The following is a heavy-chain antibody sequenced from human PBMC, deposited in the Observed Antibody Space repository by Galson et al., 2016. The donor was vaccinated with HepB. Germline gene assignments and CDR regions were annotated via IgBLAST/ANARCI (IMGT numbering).Heavy chain of an antibody. CDR1: GFTFSDYY. Sequence: SLRLSCAASGFTFSDYYMSWVRQAPGKGLEWVSYISPSSTYKMNADSVRGRFSISRDDAKNSLFLQMHSLRAEDTAVYYCARETGTVWSSAMGVWGKGTTVTVSS. D-gene: IGHD1-7*01. V-gene: IGHV3-11*05. J-gene: IGHJ6*03. CDR3: ARETGTVWSSAMGV. CDR2: ISPSSTYK.